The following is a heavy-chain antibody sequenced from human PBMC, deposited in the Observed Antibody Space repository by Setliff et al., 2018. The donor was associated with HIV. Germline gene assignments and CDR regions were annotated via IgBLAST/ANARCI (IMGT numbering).Heavy chain of an antibody. CDR3: ARSPGVDTNMAFDY. Sequence: SETLSLTCTVSGGSISSSSYYWGWIRQPPGKGLEWIGSIYYSGSSYCNPSLKSRVTMSVDTSKNQFSLKQNSVTAADTAVYYCARSPGVDTNMAFDYWGQGMLVTVSS. D-gene: IGHD5-18*01. V-gene: IGHV4-39*07. CDR1: GGSISSSSYY. J-gene: IGHJ4*02. CDR2: IYYSGSS.